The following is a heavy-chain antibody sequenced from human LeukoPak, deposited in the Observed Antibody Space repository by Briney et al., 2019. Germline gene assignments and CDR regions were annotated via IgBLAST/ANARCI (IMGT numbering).Heavy chain of an antibody. J-gene: IGHJ4*02. Sequence: GGSLRLSCAASGFTFSSYGMHWVRQAPGKGLGWVAVISYDGSNKYYADSVKGRFTISRDNSKNTLYLQMNSLRAEDTAVYYCAKDMRIAAAGFDYWGQGTLVTVSS. CDR1: GFTFSSYG. V-gene: IGHV3-30*18. CDR2: ISYDGSNK. D-gene: IGHD6-13*01. CDR3: AKDMRIAAAGFDY.